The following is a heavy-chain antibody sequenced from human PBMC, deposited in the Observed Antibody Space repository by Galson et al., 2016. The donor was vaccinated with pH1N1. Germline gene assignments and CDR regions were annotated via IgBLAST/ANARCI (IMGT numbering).Heavy chain of an antibody. CDR3: ARSYCSGIVCYDLDASDAY. Sequence: SVKVSCKVSGYSLTDLSMHWVRQAPGKGLEWMGGLDPEDGEIIYAQKFQGRVTMTEDTSTDTAYMELSSLRSEDTAVYFCARSYCSGIVCYDLDASDAYWGPGVLVTVSS. CDR1: GYSLTDLS. D-gene: IGHD2-8*02. V-gene: IGHV1-24*01. J-gene: IGHJ4*02. CDR2: LDPEDGEI.